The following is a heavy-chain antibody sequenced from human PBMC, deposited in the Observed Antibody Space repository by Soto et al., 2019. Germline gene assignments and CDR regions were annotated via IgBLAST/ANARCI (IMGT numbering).Heavy chain of an antibody. CDR3: GRAEGLGAVAADY. CDR1: GGSISSGGYS. D-gene: IGHD6-19*01. CDR2: IYHSGST. Sequence: QLQLQESGSGLVKPSQTLSLTCAVSGGSISSGGYSWSWIRQPPGKGLEWIGYIYHSGSTYYNPSRKGRVTVSVDRSRNQFSLKLTSVTAADRAVYYCGRAEGLGAVAADYWGQGTLVTVSS. V-gene: IGHV4-30-2*01. J-gene: IGHJ4*02.